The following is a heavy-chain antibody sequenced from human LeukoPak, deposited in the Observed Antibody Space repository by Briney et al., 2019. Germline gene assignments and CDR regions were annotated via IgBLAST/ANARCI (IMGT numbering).Heavy chain of an antibody. CDR2: ISAYNGNT. D-gene: IGHD3-16*01. V-gene: IGHV1-18*04. Sequence: ASVKVSCKASGYTFTSYGISWVRQAPGQRLEGMGWISAYNGNTNYPQKLQGRVTMTTDTSTSTAYMELRSLRSDDTAVYYCARDGGPASYYRMDVWGKGTTVTVSS. J-gene: IGHJ6*04. CDR1: GYTFTSYG. CDR3: ARDGGPASYYRMDV.